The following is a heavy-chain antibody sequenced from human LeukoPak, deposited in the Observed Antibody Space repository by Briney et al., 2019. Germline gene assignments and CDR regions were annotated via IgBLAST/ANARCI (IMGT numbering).Heavy chain of an antibody. CDR2: INHSGRT. CDR1: GGSFSGYY. D-gene: IGHD4-17*01. V-gene: IGHV4-34*01. J-gene: IGHJ4*02. CDR3: ARGDYGDYSFDY. Sequence: SETLSLTCAVYGGSFSGYYWSWIRQPPGKGLEWIGEINHSGRTNYNPSLKSRVTISVDTSKNQFSLKLSSVTGADTAVYYCARGDYGDYSFDYWGQGTLVTVSS.